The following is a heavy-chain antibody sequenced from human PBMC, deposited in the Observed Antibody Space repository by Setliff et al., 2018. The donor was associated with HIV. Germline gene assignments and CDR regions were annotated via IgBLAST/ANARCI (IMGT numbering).Heavy chain of an antibody. CDR1: GGIVS. CDR2: IIPILGRP. D-gene: IGHD1-20*01. J-gene: IGHJ3*02. Sequence: SVKVSCKASGGIVSINWVRQAPGQRLEWMGGIIPILGRPNYAQKFQGRVTITADKSTTTVYMELSSLGSEDTAVYYCARGQTTNNIKAEAFDIWGQGTLVTVSS. V-gene: IGHV1-69*10. CDR3: ARGQTTNNIKAEAFDI.